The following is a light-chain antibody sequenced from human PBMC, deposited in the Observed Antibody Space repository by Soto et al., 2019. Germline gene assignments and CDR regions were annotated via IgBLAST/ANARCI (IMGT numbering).Light chain of an antibody. CDR3: QHYNSYSEA. CDR1: QTISSW. CDR2: RAS. J-gene: IGKJ1*01. V-gene: IGKV1-5*03. Sequence: DIQMNQSPSTLSGSVVDRVTNTCRASQTISSWLAWYQQKPGKAPKLLIYRASTLKSGVPSRFSGSGSGTEFTLTISSLQPDDFATYYCQHYNSYSEAFGQGTKVDIK.